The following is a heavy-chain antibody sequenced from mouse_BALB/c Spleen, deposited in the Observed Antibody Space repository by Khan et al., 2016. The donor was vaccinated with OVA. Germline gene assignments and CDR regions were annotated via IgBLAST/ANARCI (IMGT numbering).Heavy chain of an antibody. Sequence: EVKLLESGPGLVKPSQSLSLTCTVTGYSITSDYAWNWIRQFPGNKLEWMGYISYSGSTSYNPSLKSRISITRDTSKNPFFLQLNSVTTEDTATDYCARPVDSAWFAYWGQGTLVTVSA. V-gene: IGHV3-2*02. CDR2: ISYSGST. J-gene: IGHJ3*01. CDR3: ARPVDSAWFAY. D-gene: IGHD2-13*01. CDR1: GYSITSDYA.